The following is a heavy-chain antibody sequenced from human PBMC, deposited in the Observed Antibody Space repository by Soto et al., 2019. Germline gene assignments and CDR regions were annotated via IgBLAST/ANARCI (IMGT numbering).Heavy chain of an antibody. CDR1: GGSISSGGYS. CDR2: IYHSGST. D-gene: IGHD4-17*01. J-gene: IGHJ6*02. CDR3: ARAHYGDYGYGMDV. Sequence: QLQLQESGSGLVKPSQTLSLTCAVSGGSISSGGYSWSWIRQPPGKGLAWIGYIYHSGSTYYNPSLKSRVTISLDRAKNQFSLKLSSVTAADTTVYYCARAHYGDYGYGMDVWGPGTTGTVSS. V-gene: IGHV4-30-2*01.